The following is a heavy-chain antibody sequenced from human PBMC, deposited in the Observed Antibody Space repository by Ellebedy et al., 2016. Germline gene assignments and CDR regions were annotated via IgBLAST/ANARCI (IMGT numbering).Heavy chain of an antibody. Sequence: GESLKISCAASGFTFSSYGMHWVRQAPGKGLEWVAVIWYDGSNKYYADSVKGRFTISRDNSKNTLYLQMNSLRAEDTAVHYCARAAPWELLGEFDYWGQGTLVTVSS. CDR2: IWYDGSNK. J-gene: IGHJ4*02. CDR3: ARAAPWELLGEFDY. D-gene: IGHD1-26*01. CDR1: GFTFSSYG. V-gene: IGHV3-33*08.